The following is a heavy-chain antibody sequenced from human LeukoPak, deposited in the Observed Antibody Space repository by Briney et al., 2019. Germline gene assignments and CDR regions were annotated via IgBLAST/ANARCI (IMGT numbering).Heavy chain of an antibody. J-gene: IGHJ4*02. V-gene: IGHV3-21*01. Sequence: KPGGSLRLSCAASGFTFSSYSMNWVRXAXGKGLEWVSSISSSSSYIYYADSVKGRFTISRDNAKNSLYLQMNSLRAEDTAVYYCARGPEWELLGGFDYWGQGTLVTVSS. D-gene: IGHD1-26*01. CDR3: ARGPEWELLGGFDY. CDR1: GFTFSSYS. CDR2: ISSSSSYI.